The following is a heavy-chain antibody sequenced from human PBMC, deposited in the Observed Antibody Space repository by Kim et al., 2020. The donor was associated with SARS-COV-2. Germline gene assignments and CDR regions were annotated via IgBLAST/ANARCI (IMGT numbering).Heavy chain of an antibody. Sequence: ASVKVSCKASGYSFSNYGLVWARQAPGQGLEWMGWISSNSGHTKYAQNVQGRVTLTTDTSTNTGYMELSSLRSDDPAVYYCAPYYDSNSYRGQWDWGQGTPVTVSS. D-gene: IGHD3-22*01. J-gene: IGHJ4*01. CDR2: ISSNSGHT. CDR1: GYSFSNYG. V-gene: IGHV1-18*01. CDR3: APYYDSNSYRGQWD.